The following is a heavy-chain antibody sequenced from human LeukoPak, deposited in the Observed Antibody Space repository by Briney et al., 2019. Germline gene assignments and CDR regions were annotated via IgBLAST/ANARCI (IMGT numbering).Heavy chain of an antibody. CDR3: ARDRGSRGGFDY. J-gene: IGHJ4*02. CDR1: GGSISSYY. Sequence: SETLSLTCTVSGGSISSYYWSWIRQPPGKGLEWIGYIYYSGSTNYNPSLKSRVTISEDTSKNHFSLKLSSVTAADTAVYYCARDRGSRGGFDYWGQGTLVTVSS. D-gene: IGHD5-24*01. CDR2: IYYSGST. V-gene: IGHV4-59*01.